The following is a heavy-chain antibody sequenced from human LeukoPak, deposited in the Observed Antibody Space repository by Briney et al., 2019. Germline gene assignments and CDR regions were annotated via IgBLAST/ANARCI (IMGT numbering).Heavy chain of an antibody. CDR2: IGGSDTST. J-gene: IGHJ4*02. D-gene: IGHD3-16*01. CDR3: AKGITPSSYTALDY. V-gene: IGHV3-23*01. CDR1: GFTFNNYA. Sequence: GKSLRLSCAASGFTFNNYAMSWVRQAPGKGLEWVSSIGGSDTSTYYADSVKGRFTISRDNSKNTLYLQMNGLRAEDTAVYYCAKGITPSSYTALDYWGQGTLVTVSS.